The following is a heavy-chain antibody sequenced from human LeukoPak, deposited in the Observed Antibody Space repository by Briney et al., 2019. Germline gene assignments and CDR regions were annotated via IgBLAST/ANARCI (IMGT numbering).Heavy chain of an antibody. V-gene: IGHV1-2*02. CDR3: ARDPWYYDSSGYSFVGSDAFDI. Sequence: ASVKVSCKASGYTFTSYAMNWVRQAPGQGLEWMGWINPNSGGTNYAQKFQGRVTMTRDTSISTAYMELSRLRSDDTAVYYCARDPWYYDSSGYSFVGSDAFDIWGQGTMVTVSS. CDR1: GYTFTSYA. J-gene: IGHJ3*02. CDR2: INPNSGGT. D-gene: IGHD3-22*01.